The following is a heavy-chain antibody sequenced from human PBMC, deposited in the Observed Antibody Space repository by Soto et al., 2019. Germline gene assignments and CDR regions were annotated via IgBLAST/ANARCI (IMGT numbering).Heavy chain of an antibody. CDR1: GYTLTELS. CDR3: ATPGIVAGTVSYYFDY. Sequence: GASVKVSCKVSGYTLTELSMHWVRQAPGKGLEWMGGFDPEDGETIYAQKFQGRVTMTEDTSTDTAYMELSSLRSEDTAVYYCATPGIVAGTVSYYFDYWGQGTLVTVSS. J-gene: IGHJ4*02. CDR2: FDPEDGET. V-gene: IGHV1-24*01. D-gene: IGHD6-19*01.